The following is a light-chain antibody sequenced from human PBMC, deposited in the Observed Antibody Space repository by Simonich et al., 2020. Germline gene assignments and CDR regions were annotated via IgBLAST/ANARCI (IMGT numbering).Light chain of an antibody. V-gene: IGKV3-11*01. CDR1: QSVSSY. J-gene: IGKJ5*01. CDR3: QQRSNWPIT. Sequence: EIVLTQSPATLSLSPGERATLSCRASQSVSSYVAWYQQKPGQAPRLLIYDASNRATGIPARFSGRGSGTDFTLTISSLEPEDFAVYYCQQRSNWPITFGQGTRLEIK. CDR2: DAS.